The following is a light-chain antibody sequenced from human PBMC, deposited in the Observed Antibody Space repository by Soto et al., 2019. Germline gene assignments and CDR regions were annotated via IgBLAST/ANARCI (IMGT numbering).Light chain of an antibody. J-gene: IGLJ1*01. CDR2: EVS. CDR3: RSYASSNLRSV. CDR1: SSDVGGYNY. V-gene: IGLV2-8*01. Sequence: QSALTQPPSASGSPGQSVTISCTGTSSDVGGYNYVSWYQQHPGKAPKLMIYEVSKRPSGVPDLFSGSKSGNTASLTVSGLQAEDESDYYCRSYASSNLRSVFGTGTKVTVL.